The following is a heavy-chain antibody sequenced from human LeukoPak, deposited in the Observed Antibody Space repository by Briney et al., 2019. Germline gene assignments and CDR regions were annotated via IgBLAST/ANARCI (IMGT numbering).Heavy chain of an antibody. Sequence: SGGSLRLSCAASGFTFSSYAMSWVRQAPGKGLEWVSTISGSDDNTYYADSVKGRFTISRDNSKNTLYLQMNSLRAEDTAVYYCVLTVVNAFDIWGQGTLVTVSS. CDR2: ISGSDDNT. J-gene: IGHJ3*02. D-gene: IGHD2-21*02. V-gene: IGHV3-23*01. CDR3: VLTVVNAFDI. CDR1: GFTFSSYA.